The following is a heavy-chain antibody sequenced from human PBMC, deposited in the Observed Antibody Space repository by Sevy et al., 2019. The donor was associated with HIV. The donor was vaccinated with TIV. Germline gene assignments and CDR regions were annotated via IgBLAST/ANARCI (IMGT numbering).Heavy chain of an antibody. J-gene: IGHJ6*02. CDR3: ARGLILELSWLGMDV. D-gene: IGHD3-3*01. Sequence: GGSLRLSCAASGFTVSSNYMTWVRQAPGKGLEWLSVLYSDGNTFYADSLKGRFSISRDTSKNTVYLQMDSLKVEDMAVYYCARGLILELSWLGMDVWGQGTTVTVSS. CDR2: LYSDGNT. CDR1: GFTVSSNY. V-gene: IGHV3-53*01.